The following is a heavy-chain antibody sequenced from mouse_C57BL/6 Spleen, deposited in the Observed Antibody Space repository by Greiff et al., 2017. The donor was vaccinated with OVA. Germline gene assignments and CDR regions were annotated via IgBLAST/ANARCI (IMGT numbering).Heavy chain of an antibody. CDR2: IDPSDSYT. CDR3: AKLGEDYYAMDY. Sequence: QVQLQQPGAELVMPGASVKLSCKASGYTFTSYWMHWVKQRPGQGLEWIGEIDPSDSYTNYNQKFKGKSTLTVDKSSSTAYMQLSSLTSEDSAVYYCAKLGEDYYAMDYWGQGTSVTVSS. J-gene: IGHJ4*01. V-gene: IGHV1-69*01. CDR1: GYTFTSYW. D-gene: IGHD3-3*01.